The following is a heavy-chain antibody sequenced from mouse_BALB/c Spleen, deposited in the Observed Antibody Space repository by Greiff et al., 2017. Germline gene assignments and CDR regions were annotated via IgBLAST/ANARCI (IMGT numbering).Heavy chain of an antibody. CDR1: GFAFSSYD. D-gene: IGHD2-1*01. Sequence: DVHLVESGGGLVKPGGSLKLSCAASGFAFSSYDMSWVRQTPEKRLEWVAYISSGGGSTYYPDTVKGRFTISRDNAKNTLYLQMSSLKSEDTAMYYCARHNYGNYYAMDYWGQGTSVTVSS. V-gene: IGHV5-12-1*01. CDR2: ISSGGGST. CDR3: ARHNYGNYYAMDY. J-gene: IGHJ4*01.